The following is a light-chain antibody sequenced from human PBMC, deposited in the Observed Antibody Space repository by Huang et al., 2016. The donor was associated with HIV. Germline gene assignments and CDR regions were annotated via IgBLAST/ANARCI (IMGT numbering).Light chain of an antibody. Sequence: EVVLTQSPGTLSLSLGERATLSCRASHYISSDYLARYQQRPGLAPRLLIYGASNRATGIPDRFSGSGSGTDFTLTITGLEPEDSAVYYCQQYGSPLTFGGGTKIEI. J-gene: IGKJ4*01. CDR2: GAS. CDR3: QQYGSPLT. CDR1: HYISSDY. V-gene: IGKV3-20*01.